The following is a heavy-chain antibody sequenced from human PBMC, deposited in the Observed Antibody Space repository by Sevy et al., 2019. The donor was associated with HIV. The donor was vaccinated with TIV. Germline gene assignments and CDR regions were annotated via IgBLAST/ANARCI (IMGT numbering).Heavy chain of an antibody. J-gene: IGHJ4*02. V-gene: IGHV1-2*06. CDR1: GYTFTGYY. Sequence: ASVKVSCKASGYTFTGYYMHWVRQAPGQGLEWMGRINPNRGGTNYAQKFQGRVTMTRDTSISTAYMELSRLRSDDTAVYYCARERVEVATTITYYFDYWGQGTLVTVSS. D-gene: IGHD5-12*01. CDR2: INPNRGGT. CDR3: ARERVEVATTITYYFDY.